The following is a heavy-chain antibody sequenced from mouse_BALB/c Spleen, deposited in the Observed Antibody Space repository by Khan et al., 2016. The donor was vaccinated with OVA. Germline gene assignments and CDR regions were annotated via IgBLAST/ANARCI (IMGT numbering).Heavy chain of an antibody. CDR3: ARGFDGYYTYTMDY. CDR2: INSNGGST. CDR1: GFTFSSYG. Sequence: EVELVESVGGLVQPGGSLKFSCVASGFTFSSYGMSWVRQTPDKRLELVATINSNGGSTYYPDSVKGRFTISRDNAKNTLYLQMSSLKSEDTAMYYCARGFDGYYTYTMDYWGQGTSVTVSS. V-gene: IGHV5-6-3*01. J-gene: IGHJ4*01. D-gene: IGHD2-3*01.